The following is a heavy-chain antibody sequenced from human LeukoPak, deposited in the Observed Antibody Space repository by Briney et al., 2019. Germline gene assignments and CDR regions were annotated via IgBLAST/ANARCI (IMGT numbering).Heavy chain of an antibody. CDR2: IYYSGST. CDR3: ARSPGEGYYYYYYMDV. CDR1: GGSISSSSYY. J-gene: IGHJ6*03. D-gene: IGHD7-27*01. V-gene: IGHV4-39*06. Sequence: SETLSLTCTVSGGSISSSSYYWGWLRQPPGTGLEGIISIYYSGSTYYNPSLKSRVTISVDTSKNQFPLKLSSVTAADTAVYYCARSPGEGYYYYYYMDVWGKETTVSVFS.